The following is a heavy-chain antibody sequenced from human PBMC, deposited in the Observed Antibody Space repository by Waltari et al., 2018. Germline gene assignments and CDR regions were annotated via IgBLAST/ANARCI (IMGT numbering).Heavy chain of an antibody. D-gene: IGHD3-10*01. J-gene: IGHJ4*02. CDR3: ARDQSRFGELYHDY. Sequence: EVQLVESGGGLVQPGGYLRLSCAASGFTFSRDWMSWVRKAPGKGLEWVANIKQDGSEKYYVDSVKGRFTISRDNAKNSLYLQMNSLRAEDTAVYYCARDQSRFGELYHDYWGQGTLVTVSS. V-gene: IGHV3-7*01. CDR2: IKQDGSEK. CDR1: GFTFSRDW.